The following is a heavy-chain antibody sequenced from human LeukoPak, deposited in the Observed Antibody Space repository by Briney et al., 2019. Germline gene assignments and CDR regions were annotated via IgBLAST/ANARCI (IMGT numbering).Heavy chain of an antibody. CDR3: AKGHYDFWSGPPNP. D-gene: IGHD3-3*01. J-gene: IGHJ5*02. CDR1: GFTFSSYA. V-gene: IGHV3-23*01. CDR2: ISGSGGST. Sequence: GGSLRLSCAASGFTFSSYAMSWVRQAPGKGLEWVSAISGSGGSTYYADSVKGRFTIPRDNSKNTLYLQMNSLRAEDTAVYYCAKGHYDFWSGPPNPWGQGTLVTVSS.